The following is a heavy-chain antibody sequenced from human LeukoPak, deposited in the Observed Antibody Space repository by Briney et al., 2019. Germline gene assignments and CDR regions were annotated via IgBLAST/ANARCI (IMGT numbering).Heavy chain of an antibody. D-gene: IGHD3-3*01. CDR3: ARAITIFGVALNNWFDP. CDR2: IYYSGST. Sequence: SETLSLTCTVSGGSISSSSYYWGWIRQPPGKGLEWIGSIYYSGSTYYNPSLKSRVTISVDTSKNQFSLKLSSVTAADTAVYYCARAITIFGVALNNWFDPWGQGTLVTVSS. CDR1: GGSISSSSYY. V-gene: IGHV4-39*07. J-gene: IGHJ5*02.